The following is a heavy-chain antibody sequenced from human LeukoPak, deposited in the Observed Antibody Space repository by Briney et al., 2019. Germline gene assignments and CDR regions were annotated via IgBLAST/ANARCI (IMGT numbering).Heavy chain of an antibody. V-gene: IGHV4-59*01. Sequence: SETLSLTCTVSGGSISSYYWSWIRQPPGKGLEWIGYLYYSGSTNYNPSLKSRVTISVDTSKNQFSLKLSSVTAADTAVYYCARDRSTSWFDPWGQGTLVTVSS. CDR2: LYYSGST. J-gene: IGHJ5*02. D-gene: IGHD5/OR15-5a*01. CDR3: ARDRSTSWFDP. CDR1: GGSISSYY.